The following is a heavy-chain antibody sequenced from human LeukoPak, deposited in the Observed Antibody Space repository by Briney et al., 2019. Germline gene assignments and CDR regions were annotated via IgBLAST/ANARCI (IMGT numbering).Heavy chain of an antibody. CDR2: ISSSGSTI. J-gene: IGHJ4*02. CDR1: GFTFSDYY. CDR3: ARDFFSAYDSSGYARASGY. V-gene: IGHV3-11*04. D-gene: IGHD3-22*01. Sequence: GGSLRLSCAASGFTFSDYYMSWIRQAPGKGLEWVSYISSSGSTIYYADSVKGRFTISRDNAKNSLYLQMNSLRAEDTAVYYFARDFFSAYDSSGYARASGYGGRGPLVTVSS.